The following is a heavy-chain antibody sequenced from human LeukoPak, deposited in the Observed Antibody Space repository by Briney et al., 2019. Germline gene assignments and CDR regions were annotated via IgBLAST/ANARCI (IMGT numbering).Heavy chain of an antibody. J-gene: IGHJ4*02. CDR1: GFTFSSYS. V-gene: IGHV3-21*01. Sequence: GGSLRLSCAASGFTFSSYSMNWVRQAPGKGLEWVSSISSSSSYIYYADSVKGRFTISRDNAKNSLYPQMNSLRAEDTAVYYCARGIRGTSRYYYFDYWGQGTLVTVSS. CDR3: ARGIRGTSRYYYFDY. CDR2: ISSSSSYI. D-gene: IGHD1-7*01.